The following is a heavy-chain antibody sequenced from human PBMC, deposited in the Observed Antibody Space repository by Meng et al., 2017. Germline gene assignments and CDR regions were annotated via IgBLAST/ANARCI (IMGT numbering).Heavy chain of an antibody. V-gene: IGHV4-34*01. CDR3: ARGPTTMAHDFDY. J-gene: IGHJ4*02. Sequence: GAGLLTPSAPPFLTRVSSGGSLSAYSWSWIRQSPGKGLEWIGEINHSGSTNYNPSLESRATISVDTSQNNLSLRLSSVTAADSAVYYCARGPTTMAHDFDYWGQGTLVTVSS. CDR1: GGSLSAYS. D-gene: IGHD4-11*01. CDR2: INHSGST.